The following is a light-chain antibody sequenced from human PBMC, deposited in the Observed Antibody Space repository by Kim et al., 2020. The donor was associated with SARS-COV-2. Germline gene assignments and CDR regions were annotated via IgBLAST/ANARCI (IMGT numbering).Light chain of an antibody. J-gene: IGLJ3*02. CDR2: GNT. CDR1: SSSIGANYD. V-gene: IGLV1-40*01. Sequence: VTISCTGGSSSIGANYDVHWYQPLPGTAPKLLIYGNTNRPSGVPGRFSGSKSGTSASLAITGLDAEDEADYHCQSYDSSLSAWVFGGGTQLTVL. CDR3: QSYDSSLSAWV.